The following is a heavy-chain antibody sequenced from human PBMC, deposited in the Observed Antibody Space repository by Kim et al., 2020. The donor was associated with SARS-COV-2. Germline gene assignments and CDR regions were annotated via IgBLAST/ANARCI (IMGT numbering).Heavy chain of an antibody. D-gene: IGHD3-3*01. V-gene: IGHV3-11*06. J-gene: IGHJ4*02. Sequence: FTISRDNAKKSLYLQMNSLRAEDTAVYYCAREDHDFWSGYSTNSYYFDYWGQGTLVTVSS. CDR3: AREDHDFWSGYSTNSYYFDY.